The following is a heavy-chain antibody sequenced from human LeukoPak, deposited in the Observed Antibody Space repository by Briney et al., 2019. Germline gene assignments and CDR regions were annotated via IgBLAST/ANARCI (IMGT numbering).Heavy chain of an antibody. J-gene: IGHJ3*02. Sequence: ASVKVSCKASGYTFTSYDIDWVRQATGQGLEWMGWMNPNSGNTGYAQKFQGRVTMTRNTSISTAYMELSSLRSEDTAVYYCARMRYYDFWSGYYGATGDASDIWGQGTMVTVSS. CDR1: GYTFTSYD. CDR2: MNPNSGNT. D-gene: IGHD3-3*01. CDR3: ARMRYYDFWSGYYGATGDASDI. V-gene: IGHV1-8*01.